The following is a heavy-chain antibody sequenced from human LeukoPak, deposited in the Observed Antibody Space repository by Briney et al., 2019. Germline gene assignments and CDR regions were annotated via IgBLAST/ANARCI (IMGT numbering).Heavy chain of an antibody. CDR2: ISSSGSTI. J-gene: IGHJ4*02. CDR3: AKDRRGYSYGLFDY. Sequence: GGSLRLSCAASGFTFSSYSMNWVRQAPGKGLEWVSYISSSGSTIYYADSVKGRFTISRDNAKNSLYLQMNSLRAEDTAVYYCAKDRRGYSYGLFDYWGQGTLVTVSS. D-gene: IGHD5-18*01. CDR1: GFTFSSYS. V-gene: IGHV3-48*04.